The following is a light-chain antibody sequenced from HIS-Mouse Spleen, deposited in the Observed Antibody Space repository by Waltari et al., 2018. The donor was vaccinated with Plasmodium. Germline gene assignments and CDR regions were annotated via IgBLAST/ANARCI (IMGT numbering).Light chain of an antibody. J-gene: IGLJ3*02. CDR1: RDIKVGSYN. CDR2: DYSDSNK. V-gene: IGLV5-37*01. CDR3: VIWPSNASWV. Sequence: QPVLTQPASSSASPGDCARRNSTLPRDIKVGSYNIYRNQQKPGSPPRYLPYDYSDSNKGQGSGDPSCFSGSKDAAADTGILLSSGLQSEDEADYYCVIWPSNASWVFGGGTKL.